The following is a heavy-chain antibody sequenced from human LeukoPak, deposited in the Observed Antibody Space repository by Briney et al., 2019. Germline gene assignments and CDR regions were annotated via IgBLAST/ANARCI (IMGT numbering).Heavy chain of an antibody. CDR1: GFTFSSYG. CDR3: AKGSGGVLWFGELTPGFDY. V-gene: IGHV3-30*18. D-gene: IGHD3-10*01. CDR2: ISYDGSNK. Sequence: GRSLRLSCAASGFTFSSYGTHWVRQAPGKGLERVAVISYDGSNKYYADSVKGRFTISRDNSKNTLYLQMNSLRAEDTAVYYCAKGSGGVLWFGELTPGFDYWGQGTLVTVSS. J-gene: IGHJ4*02.